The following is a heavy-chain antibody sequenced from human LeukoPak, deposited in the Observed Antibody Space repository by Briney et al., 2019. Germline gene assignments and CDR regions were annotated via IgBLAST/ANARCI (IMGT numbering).Heavy chain of an antibody. CDR2: IKNEHYGGTA. V-gene: IGHV3-15*07. CDR1: AFIFSGHW. D-gene: IGHD4-17*01. J-gene: IGHJ4*02. Sequence: PGGSLRLSCEGSAFIFSGHWMNWVRQTPGKGLEWVGRIKNEHYGGTADYNEAIKGRFTISRDDSKNTLYLQMNSLRTEDTAFYYCTAGVHGVTRGLDQWGQGTLVTVSS. CDR3: TAGVHGVTRGLDQ.